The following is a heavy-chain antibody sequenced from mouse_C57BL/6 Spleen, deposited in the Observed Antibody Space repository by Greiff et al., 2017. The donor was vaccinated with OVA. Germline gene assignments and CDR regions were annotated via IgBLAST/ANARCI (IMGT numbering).Heavy chain of an antibody. J-gene: IGHJ2*01. V-gene: IGHV7-3*01. D-gene: IGHD2-3*01. Sequence: EVQLVESGGGLVQPGGSLSLSCAASGFTFTDYYMSWVRQPPGKALEWLGFIRNKANGYTTEYSASVKGRFTISRDNSQSILYLQMNALRAEDSATYYCAREMGDPYYFDYWGQGTTLTVSS. CDR3: AREMGDPYYFDY. CDR1: GFTFTDYY. CDR2: IRNKANGYTT.